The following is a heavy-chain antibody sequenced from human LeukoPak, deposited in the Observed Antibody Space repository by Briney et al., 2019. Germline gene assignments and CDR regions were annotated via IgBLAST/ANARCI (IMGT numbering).Heavy chain of an antibody. J-gene: IGHJ4*02. Sequence: SETLSLTCTVSGGSITSYYWTWIRQPPGKGLEWIGNIYYSGSTYYNPSLKSRVTISVDTSKNQFSLKLNSVTAADTAVYYCARRRDYYDSSGYYFDYWGQGTLVTVSS. V-gene: IGHV4-59*04. D-gene: IGHD3-22*01. CDR1: GGSITSYY. CDR2: IYYSGST. CDR3: ARRRDYYDSSGYYFDY.